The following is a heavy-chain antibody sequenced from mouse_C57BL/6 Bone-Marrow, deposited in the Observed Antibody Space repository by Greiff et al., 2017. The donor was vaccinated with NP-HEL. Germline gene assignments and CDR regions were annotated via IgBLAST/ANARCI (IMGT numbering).Heavy chain of an antibody. V-gene: IGHV1-78*01. Sequence: QVQLKESDAELVRPGASVKMSCKASGYTFTDYSIHWMKQRPEQGLEWIGYIYPRDGGTKYNEKFKGKATLTADKSSSTAYMQLSSLTSEDSAVYISARDSSGAYWGQGTLVTVSA. D-gene: IGHD3-2*01. CDR1: GYTFTDYS. CDR2: IYPRDGGT. CDR3: ARDSSGAY. J-gene: IGHJ3*01.